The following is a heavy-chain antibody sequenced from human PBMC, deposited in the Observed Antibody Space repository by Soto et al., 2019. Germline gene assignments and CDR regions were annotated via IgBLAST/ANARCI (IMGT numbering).Heavy chain of an antibody. CDR1: GGTFSSYA. CDR3: TRHESRQFPRITRYGMDV. D-gene: IGHD3-10*01. Sequence: SVKVSCKASGGTFSSYAISWVRQAPGQGLEWMGGIIPIFGTANYAQKFQGRVTITADESTSTAYMELSSLKTEDTAVYYCTRHESRQFPRITRYGMDVWGQGTTVTVSS. CDR2: IIPIFGTA. J-gene: IGHJ6*02. V-gene: IGHV1-69*13.